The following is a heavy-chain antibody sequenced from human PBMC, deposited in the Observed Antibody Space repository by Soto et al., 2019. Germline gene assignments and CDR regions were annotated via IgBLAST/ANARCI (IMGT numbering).Heavy chain of an antibody. V-gene: IGHV3-30-3*01. D-gene: IGHD6-19*01. CDR3: ARAPGIAVAGGAFDI. J-gene: IGHJ3*02. Sequence: PGGSLRLSCAASGFTFSSYAMRWVRQATGKGLEWVAVISYDGSNKYYADSVKGRFTISRDNAKNTLYLQMNSLRAEDTAVYYCARAPGIAVAGGAFDIWGQGTMVTVSS. CDR1: GFTFSSYA. CDR2: ISYDGSNK.